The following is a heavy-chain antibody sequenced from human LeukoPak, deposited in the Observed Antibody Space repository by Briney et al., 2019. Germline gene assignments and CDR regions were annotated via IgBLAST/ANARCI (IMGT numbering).Heavy chain of an antibody. D-gene: IGHD2-2*03. CDR3: ARKLGYCSSTSCYGVNWFDP. V-gene: IGHV1-46*01. CDR2: INPSGGST. CDR1: GYTFTSYY. Sequence: ASVKVSCKASGYTFTSYYMHWVRQAPGQGLEWMGIINPSGGSTSYAQKFQGRVTMTRDTSTSTVYMELSSLRSEDTAVYYCARKLGYCSSTSCYGVNWFDPWGQGTLVTVSS. J-gene: IGHJ5*02.